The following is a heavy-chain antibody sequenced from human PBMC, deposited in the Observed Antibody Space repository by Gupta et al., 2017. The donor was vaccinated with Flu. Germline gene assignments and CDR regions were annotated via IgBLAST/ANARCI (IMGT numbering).Heavy chain of an antibody. D-gene: IGHD5/OR15-5a*01. Sequence: QVQLQESGPGLVKPSQTLSLTCTVSGGSIHSGVYYWSWIRQPPGKGLEWIGYIYYSGGTHYNPSLRSRVSMSVDTSNNQFSLKLRDLTAADTAVYYCARGFYEGNSAWSYWGQGSLVTVSS. CDR2: IYYSGGT. CDR3: ARGFYEGNSAWSY. V-gene: IGHV4-30-4*01. J-gene: IGHJ4*02. CDR1: GGSIHSGVYY.